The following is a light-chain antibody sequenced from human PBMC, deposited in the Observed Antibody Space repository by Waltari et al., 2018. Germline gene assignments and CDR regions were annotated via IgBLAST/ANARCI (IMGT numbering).Light chain of an antibody. Sequence: DIVMTQSPDSLAVSMGERATINCKSPQSVLYSSNNKNYLTWYQQKPGQPPKLLIYWASTRESVVPDRFSGSGSGTDFTLTISSLQAEDVAVYYCQQYYSSPPTFGQGTKVEIK. CDR2: WAS. CDR1: QSVLYSSNNKNY. V-gene: IGKV4-1*01. J-gene: IGKJ1*01. CDR3: QQYYSSPPT.